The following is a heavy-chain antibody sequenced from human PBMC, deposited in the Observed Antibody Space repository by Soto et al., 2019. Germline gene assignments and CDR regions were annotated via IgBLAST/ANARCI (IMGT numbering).Heavy chain of an antibody. Sequence: GGSLRLSCAASGFTFSSYWMHWVRQAPGKGLVWVSRINSDGSSTSYADSVKGRLSISRDNAKNTLYLQMNSLRVEDTAVYYCARSLLTGTTVYYYYGMDVWGQGTTVTVSS. CDR2: INSDGSST. J-gene: IGHJ6*02. D-gene: IGHD1-7*01. V-gene: IGHV3-74*01. CDR1: GFTFSSYW. CDR3: ARSLLTGTTVYYYYGMDV.